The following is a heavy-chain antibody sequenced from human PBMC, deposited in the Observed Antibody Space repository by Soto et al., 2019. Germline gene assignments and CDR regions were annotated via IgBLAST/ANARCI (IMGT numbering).Heavy chain of an antibody. J-gene: IGHJ6*04. CDR1: GFSFSAYN. Sequence: WGSLRLSCIGSGFSFSAYNMNWVRQDPGKGLEWVSSIKVCSSRIYQPDSMKGRFTISRDDARNSVYLKINSLRAEDTALYFCVRSPKIGVRGAFWGRGNKVSVSS. D-gene: IGHD3-16*01. CDR3: VRSPKIGVRGAF. V-gene: IGHV3-21*01. CDR2: IKVCSSRI.